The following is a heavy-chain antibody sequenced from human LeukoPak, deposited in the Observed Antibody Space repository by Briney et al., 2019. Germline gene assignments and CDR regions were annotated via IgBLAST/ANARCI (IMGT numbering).Heavy chain of an antibody. Sequence: GGSLRLSCAASGFFFSSYSLNWVRQAPGKGLEWVSSISNSSSYIFYADSVKGRFTISRDNAKNSLYLQMNSLRAEDTAVYYCASPSYGSGSYYLWGQGTMVTVSS. CDR1: GFFFSSYS. V-gene: IGHV3-21*01. D-gene: IGHD3-10*01. J-gene: IGHJ3*01. CDR3: ASPSYGSGSYYL. CDR2: ISNSSSYI.